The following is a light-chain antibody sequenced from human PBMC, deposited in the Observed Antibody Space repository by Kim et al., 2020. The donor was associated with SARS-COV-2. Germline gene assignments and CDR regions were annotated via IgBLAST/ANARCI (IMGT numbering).Light chain of an antibody. Sequence: SSELTQDPAVSVALGQTVRITCQGDSLRSYYATWYQQKPRQAPVLVIYGRNNRPSGIPDRFSGSASGNTASLTISGAQAEDEAEFYCQSRDSGGNVLFGGGTKLTVL. CDR1: SLRSYY. J-gene: IGLJ2*01. V-gene: IGLV3-19*01. CDR2: GRN. CDR3: QSRDSGGNVL.